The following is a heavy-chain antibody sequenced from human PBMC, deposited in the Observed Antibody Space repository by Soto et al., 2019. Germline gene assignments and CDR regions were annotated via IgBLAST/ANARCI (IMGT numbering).Heavy chain of an antibody. Sequence: ASVKVSCKASGYTFTSYYMHWVRQAPGQGLEWMGIINPSGGSTSYAQKFQGRVTMTRDTSTSTVYMELSSLRSEDTAVYYCARDKLELHGDIYYYYGMDVWGQGTTVTVSS. J-gene: IGHJ6*02. CDR2: INPSGGST. V-gene: IGHV1-46*01. CDR1: GYTFTSYY. D-gene: IGHD1-7*01. CDR3: ARDKLELHGDIYYYYGMDV.